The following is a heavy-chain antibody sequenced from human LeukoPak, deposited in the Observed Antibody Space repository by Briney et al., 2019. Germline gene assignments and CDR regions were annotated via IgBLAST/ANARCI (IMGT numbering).Heavy chain of an antibody. V-gene: IGHV1-69*13. CDR1: GGTFSSYA. Sequence: ASVKVSCTASGGTFSSYAISWVRQAPGQGLEWMGGIIPIFGTANYAQKFQGRVTITADESTSTAYMELSSLRSEDTAVYYCAREGGHWNYVFDYWGQGTLVTVSS. CDR3: AREGGHWNYVFDY. D-gene: IGHD1-7*01. J-gene: IGHJ4*02. CDR2: IIPIFGTA.